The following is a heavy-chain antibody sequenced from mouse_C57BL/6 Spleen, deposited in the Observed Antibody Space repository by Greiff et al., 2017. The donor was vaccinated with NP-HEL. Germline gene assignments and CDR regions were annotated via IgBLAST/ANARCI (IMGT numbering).Heavy chain of an antibody. D-gene: IGHD1-1*01. CDR3: ANYYGSSYDYFDY. V-gene: IGHV1-7*01. CDR2: INPSSGYT. CDR1: GYTFTDYY. Sequence: QVQLQQSGAELVRPGASVKLSCKASGYTFTDYYINWVKQRPGQGLEWIGYINPSSGYTKYNQKFKDKATLTADKSSSTAYMQLSSLTYEDSAVYYCANYYGSSYDYFDYWGQGTTLTVSS. J-gene: IGHJ2*01.